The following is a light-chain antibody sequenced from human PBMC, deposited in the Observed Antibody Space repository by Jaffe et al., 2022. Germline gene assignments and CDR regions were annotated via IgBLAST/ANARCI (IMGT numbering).Light chain of an antibody. J-gene: IGKJ2*01. CDR2: AAS. V-gene: IGKV1-39*01. CDR3: QHSYSTPYT. Sequence: DIQMTQSPSPLSASVGDRVTITCRASQSISNYLNWYQQKPGKAPKLLIYAASSLQSGVPSRFSGSGSGTDFTLTISSLQPEDFATYYCQHSYSTPYTFGQGTKLDIK. CDR1: QSISNY.